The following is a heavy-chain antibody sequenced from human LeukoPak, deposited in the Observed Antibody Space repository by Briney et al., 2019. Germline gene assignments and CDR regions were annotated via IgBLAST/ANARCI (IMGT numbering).Heavy chain of an antibody. CDR1: GFTFDSYS. D-gene: IGHD1-1*01. J-gene: IGHJ3*02. CDR2: ITSGSSTI. V-gene: IGHV3-48*01. CDR3: ARGGTTGTTSPLRAFDI. Sequence: GGSLRLSCAASGFTFDSYSMSWVRQAPGKGLEWVSYITSGSSTIYYPDSVKGRFTISRDNSKNTLYLQMNSLRAEDTAVYYCARGGTTGTTSPLRAFDIWGQGTMVTVSS.